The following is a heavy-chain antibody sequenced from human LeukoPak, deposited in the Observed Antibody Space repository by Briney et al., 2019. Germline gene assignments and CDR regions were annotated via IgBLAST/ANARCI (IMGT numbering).Heavy chain of an antibody. V-gene: IGHV4-4*07. D-gene: IGHD4-17*01. CDR1: GGSISSYY. CDR3: ARDLPGYGDYVMGFDY. Sequence: PSETLSLTCTVSGGSISSYYWSWIRQPAGKGLEWIGRIYTSGSTNYNPSLKSRVTMSVDTSKNQFSLKLSSVTAADTAVYYCARDLPGYGDYVMGFDYWGQGTLVTVSS. CDR2: IYTSGST. J-gene: IGHJ4*02.